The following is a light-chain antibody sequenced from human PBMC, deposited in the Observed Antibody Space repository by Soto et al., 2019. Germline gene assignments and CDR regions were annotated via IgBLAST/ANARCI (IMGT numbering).Light chain of an antibody. Sequence: EIVMTQSPATLSVSPGERATLSCRASQSVSSNLAWYQQKRGQPPRLLIYGASTSATGIPARLSGSGSGTEFTLTISSLQSEDFAVYYGQQYNNWPPKTFGQGTKVEIK. CDR2: GAS. CDR3: QQYNNWPPKT. CDR1: QSVSSN. J-gene: IGKJ1*01. V-gene: IGKV3-15*01.